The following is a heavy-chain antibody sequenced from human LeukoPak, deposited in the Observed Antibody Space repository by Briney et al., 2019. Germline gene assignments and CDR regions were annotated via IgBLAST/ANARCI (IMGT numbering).Heavy chain of an antibody. Sequence: LTGGSLRLSCAASGFTFSSYGMSWVRQAPGKGLEWVSAISGSGAKTYYADFVKGRFTISRDNSKNTLYLQMNSLRAEDTAVYYCAKEYSGSFSPFPSYFDYWGQGTLVTVSS. CDR1: GFTFSSYG. V-gene: IGHV3-23*01. D-gene: IGHD1-26*01. CDR3: AKEYSGSFSPFPSYFDY. CDR2: ISGSGAKT. J-gene: IGHJ4*02.